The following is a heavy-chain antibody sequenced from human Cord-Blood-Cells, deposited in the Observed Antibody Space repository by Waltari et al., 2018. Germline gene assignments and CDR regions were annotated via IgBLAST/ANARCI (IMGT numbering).Heavy chain of an antibody. Sequence: QLQLQESGPGLVKPSETLSLTCTVPGGSISSRSYYWGWFRQPPGKGLEWIGSIYYSGSTYYNPSLKSRVTISVDTSKNQFSLKLSSVTAADTAVYYCARHGAAAGTDDAFDIWGQGTMVTVSS. CDR2: IYYSGST. CDR1: GGSISSRSYY. CDR3: ARHGAAAGTDDAFDI. D-gene: IGHD6-13*01. V-gene: IGHV4-39*01. J-gene: IGHJ3*02.